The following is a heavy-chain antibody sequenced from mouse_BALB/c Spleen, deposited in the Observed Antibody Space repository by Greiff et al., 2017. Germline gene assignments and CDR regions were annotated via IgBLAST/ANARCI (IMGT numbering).Heavy chain of an antibody. V-gene: IGHV1S22*01. J-gene: IGHJ3*01. Sequence: LQQPGSELVRPGASVKLSCKASGYTFTSYWMHWVKQRHGQGLEWIGNIYPGSGSTNYDEKFKSKGTLTVDTSSSTAYMHLSSLTSEDSAVYYCTRSSGPTMITTGAWFAYWGQGTLVTVSA. CDR1: GYTFTSYW. D-gene: IGHD2-4*01. CDR2: IYPGSGST. CDR3: TRSSGPTMITTGAWFAY.